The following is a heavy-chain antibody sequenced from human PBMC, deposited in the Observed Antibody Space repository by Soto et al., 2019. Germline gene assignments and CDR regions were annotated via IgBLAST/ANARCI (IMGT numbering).Heavy chain of an antibody. Sequence: EVQLVESGGGLVQPGRYLRLSCAASGFTFDDYAMHWVRQAPGKGLEWVSGISWNSGSIGYAEAVKGRFTISRDNAKNYQDLQMNSLRPEDTDLYYCAKGYSGYEPAVGANHYYDGMDVWGQGTTVTVSS. J-gene: IGHJ6*02. D-gene: IGHD5-12*01. V-gene: IGHV3-9*01. CDR2: ISWNSGSI. CDR1: GFTFDDYA. CDR3: AKGYSGYEPAVGANHYYDGMDV.